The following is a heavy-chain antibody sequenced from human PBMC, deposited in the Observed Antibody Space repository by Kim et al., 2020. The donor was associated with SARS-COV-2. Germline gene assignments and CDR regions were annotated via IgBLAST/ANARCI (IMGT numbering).Heavy chain of an antibody. CDR1: GFTFSRYL. CDR2: IKEDGSEK. Sequence: GGSLRLSCAASGFTFSRYLMSWVRQAPGKGLEWVANIKEDGSEKYYVDSVKGRFTISRDNAKNSLYLQMNSLRVEDTAVYYCARNENWGQGTLVTGSS. J-gene: IGHJ4*02. CDR3: ARNEN. V-gene: IGHV3-7*01.